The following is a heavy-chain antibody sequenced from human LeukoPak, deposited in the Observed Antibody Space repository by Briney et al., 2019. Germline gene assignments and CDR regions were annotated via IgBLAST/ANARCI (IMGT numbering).Heavy chain of an antibody. V-gene: IGHV3-11*04. J-gene: IGHJ5*02. Sequence: GGSLRLSCAASGFTFGDYYMSWIRQAPGEGLEWVSYISSSGSTIYYADSVKGRFTISRDNAKNSLYLQMNSLRAEDTAVYYCARGKYSSSWMDWFDPWGQGTLVTVSS. CDR3: ARGKYSSSWMDWFDP. CDR1: GFTFGDYY. CDR2: ISSSGSTI. D-gene: IGHD6-13*01.